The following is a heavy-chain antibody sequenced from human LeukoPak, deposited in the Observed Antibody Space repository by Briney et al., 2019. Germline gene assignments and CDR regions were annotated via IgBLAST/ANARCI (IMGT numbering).Heavy chain of an antibody. V-gene: IGHV3-48*03. Sequence: GGSLRLSCAASGFTFSSYEMNWVRQAPGKGLEWVSYISSSGSTIYYADSVKDRFTISRDNAKNSLYLQMNSLRAEDTALYYCARDVEMATITDAFDIWGQGTMVTVSS. CDR3: ARDVEMATITDAFDI. CDR2: ISSSGSTI. CDR1: GFTFSSYE. J-gene: IGHJ3*02. D-gene: IGHD5-24*01.